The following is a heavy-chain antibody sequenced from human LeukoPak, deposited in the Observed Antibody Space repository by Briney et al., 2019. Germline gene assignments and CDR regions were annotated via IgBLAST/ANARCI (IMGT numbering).Heavy chain of an antibody. CDR3: ARGLPPWELATDY. V-gene: IGHV3-7*01. Sequence: PGGSLRLSCAASGFTFSSYWMSWVRQAPGKGLEWVANIKQDGSEKYYVDSVKGRFTISRDNAKNSLYLQMNSLRGEDTAVYYCARGLPPWELATDYWGQGTLVTVSS. D-gene: IGHD1-26*01. CDR1: GFTFSSYW. J-gene: IGHJ4*02. CDR2: IKQDGSEK.